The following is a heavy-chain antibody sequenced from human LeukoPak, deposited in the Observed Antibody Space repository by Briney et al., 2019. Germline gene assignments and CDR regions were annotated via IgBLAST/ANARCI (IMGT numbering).Heavy chain of an antibody. J-gene: IGHJ4*02. CDR1: GGSISSGDYY. D-gene: IGHD6-6*01. CDR3: ATFTGWDYSSSPLFDY. V-gene: IGHV4-30-4*08. CDR2: IYYSGST. Sequence: SETLSLTCTVSGGSISSGDYYWSWIRLPPGKGLEWIGYIYYSGSTYYNPSLKSRVTISVDTSKNQFSLKLSSVTAADTAVYYCATFTGWDYSSSPLFDYWGQGTLVTVSS.